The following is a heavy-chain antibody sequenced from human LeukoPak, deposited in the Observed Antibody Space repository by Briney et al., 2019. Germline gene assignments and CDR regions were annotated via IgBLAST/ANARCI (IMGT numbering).Heavy chain of an antibody. V-gene: IGHV1-18*04. CDR2: ISAYNGNT. D-gene: IGHD6-19*01. CDR1: GYTFNTYG. Sequence: GASVKVSYKASGYTFNTYGINWVRQAPGQGLEWMGWISAYNGNTNYAQNFQGRITLTTDTSTSTAYMELTSLRFDDTAVYYCARDGRQWVPLNWFDPWGQGTLVIVSS. CDR3: ARDGRQWVPLNWFDP. J-gene: IGHJ5*02.